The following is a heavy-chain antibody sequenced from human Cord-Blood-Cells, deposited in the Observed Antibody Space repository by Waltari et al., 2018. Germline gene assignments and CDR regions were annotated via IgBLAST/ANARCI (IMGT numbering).Heavy chain of an antibody. J-gene: IGHJ3*02. CDR2: SSSSGSTI. CDR3: PRGSYYYNAFDI. D-gene: IGHD1-26*01. Sequence: EVQLVESGGGLVQPGGSLRLSCAASGFTFSSYEMNWVRQAPGNGLEWVSYSSSSGSTIYYADSVKGRFTISRDNAKNSLYLQMNSLRAEDTAVYYCPRGSYYYNAFDIWGQGTMVTVSS. CDR1: GFTFSSYE. V-gene: IGHV3-48*03.